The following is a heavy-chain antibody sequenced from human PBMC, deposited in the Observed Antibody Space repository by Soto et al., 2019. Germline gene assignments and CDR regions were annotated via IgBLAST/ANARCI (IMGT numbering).Heavy chain of an antibody. Sequence: QVQLVQSGAEVKKPGASVKVSCKVSGYTLREISVHWVRQAPGKGLEWMGGFDPEDGKTIYAQRFQGRLTITEDTTTETAYMELSSLRSEDTAVYYCATDEGRYYSKLPPDDGFDIWGQGTRVIVSS. D-gene: IGHD1-26*01. J-gene: IGHJ3*02. CDR3: ATDEGRYYSKLPPDDGFDI. CDR1: GYTLREIS. V-gene: IGHV1-24*01. CDR2: FDPEDGKT.